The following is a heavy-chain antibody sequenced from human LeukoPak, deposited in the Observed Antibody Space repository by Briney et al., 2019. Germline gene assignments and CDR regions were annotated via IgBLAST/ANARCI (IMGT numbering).Heavy chain of an antibody. CDR2: INSDGSST. J-gene: IGHJ4*02. V-gene: IGHV3-74*01. D-gene: IGHD3-22*01. CDR3: ASGPSSTFYYTLGC. Sequence: GGSLRLSCAASGFTFSSYWMHWVRQAPGKGLVWVSRINSDGSSTTYADSVKGRFTISRDNAKNTLYLQMNSLRAEDTAVYYCASGPSSTFYYTLGCCGQGTLVTVSS. CDR1: GFTFSSYW.